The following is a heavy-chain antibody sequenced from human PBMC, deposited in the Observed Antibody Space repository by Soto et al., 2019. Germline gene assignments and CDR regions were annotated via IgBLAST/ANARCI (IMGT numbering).Heavy chain of an antibody. CDR1: GYTFTGYY. V-gene: IGHV1-2*04. Sequence: GASVKVSCKASGYTFTGYYMHWVRQAPGQGLEWMGWINPNSGGTNYAQKFQGWVTMTRDTSISTAYMELSRLRSDDTAVYYCARVGVDCSSTSCYEGWFDPWGQGTLVTVS. J-gene: IGHJ5*02. CDR2: INPNSGGT. D-gene: IGHD2-2*01. CDR3: ARVGVDCSSTSCYEGWFDP.